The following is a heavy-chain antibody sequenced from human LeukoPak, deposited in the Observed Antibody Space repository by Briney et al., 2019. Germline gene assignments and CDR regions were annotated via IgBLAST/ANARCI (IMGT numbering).Heavy chain of an antibody. CDR2: INTGNGNT. D-gene: IGHD1-1*01. CDR1: GYTFTSYT. CDR3: ARGDRGTEDFDY. V-gene: IGHV1-3*03. Sequence: ASVKVSCKASGYTFTSYTMHWVRQAPGQRLEWMGWINTGNGNTKYSQEFQGRVTITRNTSISTAYMELSSLRSEDTAVYYCARGDRGTEDFDYWGQGTLVTVSS. J-gene: IGHJ4*02.